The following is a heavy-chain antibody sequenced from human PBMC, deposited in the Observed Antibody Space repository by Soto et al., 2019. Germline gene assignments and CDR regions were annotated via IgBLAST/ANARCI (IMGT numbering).Heavy chain of an antibody. Sequence: SETLSLTCDVNGGSFSGYIWTWIRQTPGKGLQWIGQINHSGSAVYNPSLRDRVTISAMSNNQFSLDLSSVTAADTAVYYCTRGPDVLTGYYGPNEYWGQGTLVTVSS. J-gene: IGHJ4*02. D-gene: IGHD3-9*01. CDR3: TRGPDVLTGYYGPNEY. CDR2: INHSGSA. CDR1: GGSFSGYI. V-gene: IGHV4-34*01.